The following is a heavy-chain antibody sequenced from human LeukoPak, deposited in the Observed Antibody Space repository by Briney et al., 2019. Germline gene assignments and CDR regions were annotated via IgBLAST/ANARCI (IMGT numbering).Heavy chain of an antibody. CDR3: ARGGTLPPSDYYYMDV. J-gene: IGHJ6*03. D-gene: IGHD1-1*01. Sequence: ALVKVSCKASGCTFTGYYMHWVRQAPGQGLEWMGWINPNSGGTNYAQKFQGRVTMTRDTSISTAYMELSRLRSDDTAVYYCARGGTLPPSDYYYMDVWGKGTTVTVSS. CDR2: INPNSGGT. V-gene: IGHV1-2*02. CDR1: GCTFTGYY.